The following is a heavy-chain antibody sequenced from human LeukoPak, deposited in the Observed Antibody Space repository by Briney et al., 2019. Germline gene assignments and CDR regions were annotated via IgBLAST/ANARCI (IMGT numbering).Heavy chain of an antibody. CDR1: GDSISSYY. CDR2: IYYSGST. V-gene: IGHV4-59*01. J-gene: IGHJ3*02. CDR3: ARTYDSSGYSAFHI. Sequence: PSETLSLTCNVSGDSISSYYWTWIRQPPGKALECIGYIYYSGSTYYNPSLESRVTMSVDTSKSQFSLKLTSVTAADTAVYYCARTYDSSGYSAFHIWGQGTMVTVSS. D-gene: IGHD3-22*01.